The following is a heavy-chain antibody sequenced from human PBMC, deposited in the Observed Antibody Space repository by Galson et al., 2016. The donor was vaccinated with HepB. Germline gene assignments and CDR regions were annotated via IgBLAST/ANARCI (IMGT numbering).Heavy chain of an antibody. CDR1: TFSFSSSGMG. D-gene: IGHD5-18*01. J-gene: IGHJ2*01. V-gene: IGHV2-5*01. Sequence: PALVKPTQTLTLTCTFSTFSFSSSGMGVGWIRQPPGKALEWLALVYWNDDKRYSPSLKSRLTTTKDTSKNQVVLTMVNMDPLDTATYYCAHVRGYSYGHCFDYWGRGTPVTVSS. CDR2: VYWNDDK. CDR3: AHVRGYSYGHCFDY.